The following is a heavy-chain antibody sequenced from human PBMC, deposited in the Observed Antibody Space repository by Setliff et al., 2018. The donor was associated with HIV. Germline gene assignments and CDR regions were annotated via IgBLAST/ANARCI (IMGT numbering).Heavy chain of an antibody. CDR2: FDPEDGET. J-gene: IGHJ3*01. D-gene: IGHD5-12*01. V-gene: IGHV1-24*01. CDR1: GYTLTELS. CDR3: ARTSGDAYNYEGAFDV. Sequence: ASVKVSCKISGYTLTELSIHWVRQAPGKGLEWMANFDPEDGETFYAQKFQGRVTITTDESTSTAYMDLSSLKSEDTAIYYCARTSGDAYNYEGAFDVWGQGTLVTV.